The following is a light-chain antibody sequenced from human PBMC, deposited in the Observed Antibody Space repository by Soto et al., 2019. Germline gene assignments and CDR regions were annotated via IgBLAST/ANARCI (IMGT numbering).Light chain of an antibody. CDR2: GAS. CDR3: QHSTVYSAP. Sequence: RLTQSPSSLSASVGDTVTISCRASQDISTYLAWYQHKPGKAPTLLIFGASSLHNGVPPRFAGSGSGSEFTLTINRLQPDDVATYCCQHSTVYSAPFGQGTRV. V-gene: IGKV1-5*01. CDR1: QDISTY. J-gene: IGKJ5*01.